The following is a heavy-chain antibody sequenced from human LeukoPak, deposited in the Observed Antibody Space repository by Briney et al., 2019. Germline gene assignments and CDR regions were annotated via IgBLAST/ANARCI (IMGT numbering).Heavy chain of an antibody. CDR3: ARGIVVVPAAIGLTNYYYYMDV. CDR1: GYTFTGYY. J-gene: IGHJ6*03. V-gene: IGHV1-69*13. CDR2: IIPIFGTA. D-gene: IGHD2-2*01. Sequence: SVKVSCKASGYTFTGYYMHWVRQAPGQGLEWMGGIIPIFGTANYAQKFQGRVTITADESTSTAYMELSSLRSEDTAVYYCARGIVVVPAAIGLTNYYYYMDVWGKGTTVTISS.